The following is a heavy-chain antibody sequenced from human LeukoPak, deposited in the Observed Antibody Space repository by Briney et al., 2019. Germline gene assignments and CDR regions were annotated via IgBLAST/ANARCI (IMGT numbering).Heavy chain of an antibody. D-gene: IGHD1-1*01. V-gene: IGHV3-7*01. CDR1: GFTFSTYW. Sequence: GGSLRLSCAGSGFTFSTYWMSWVRQAPGKGLEWVATIKHDGSEIYYVDSVKGRFTISRDNAKNSLYLQMNSLRAEGTAVYYCARNEKWGQGTLVTVSS. CDR2: IKHDGSEI. CDR3: ARNEK. J-gene: IGHJ4*02.